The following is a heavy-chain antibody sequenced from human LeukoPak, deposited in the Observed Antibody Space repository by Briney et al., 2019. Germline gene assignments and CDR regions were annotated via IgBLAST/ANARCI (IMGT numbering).Heavy chain of an antibody. V-gene: IGHV1-69*13. J-gene: IGHJ3*02. CDR1: GGTFSSYA. Sequence: ASVKVSCKASGGTFSSYAISWVRQAPGQGLEWMGGTIPIFGTANYAQKFQGRVTITADESTSTAYMELSSLRSEDTAVYYCARLSNYYDSSGQNSDAFDIWGQGTMVTVSS. CDR2: TIPIFGTA. D-gene: IGHD3-22*01. CDR3: ARLSNYYDSSGQNSDAFDI.